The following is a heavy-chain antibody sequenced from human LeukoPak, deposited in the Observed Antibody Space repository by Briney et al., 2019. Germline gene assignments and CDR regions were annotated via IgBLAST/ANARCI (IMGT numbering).Heavy chain of an antibody. CDR2: IDSSSRYI. D-gene: IGHD6-19*01. CDR1: GFTFSSYN. CDR3: ARDPSSSGWYADY. Sequence: GGSLRLSCAASGFTFSSYNMDWVRQAPGKGLEWVSFIDSSSRYIYQADSVKGRFTISRDNAKSSVYLQMNSLRAEDTAVYFCARDPSSSGWYADYWGQGTLVTVSS. J-gene: IGHJ4*02. V-gene: IGHV3-21*01.